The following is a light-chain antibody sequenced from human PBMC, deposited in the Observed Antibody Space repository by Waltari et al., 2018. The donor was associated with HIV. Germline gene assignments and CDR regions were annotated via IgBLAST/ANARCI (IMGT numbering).Light chain of an antibody. CDR3: QQSYDAPYT. CDR1: QHNRSY. CDR2: TAS. V-gene: IGKV1-39*01. J-gene: IGKJ2*01. Sequence: DIQLTQSPSSLSASVGDRVTITCRASQHNRSYLNWYQLKPRKAPNLLIHTASTLQSGAPSRFSGSGSGTDFTLTISSLQPEDFSTYCCQQSYDAPYTFGQGTKLEI.